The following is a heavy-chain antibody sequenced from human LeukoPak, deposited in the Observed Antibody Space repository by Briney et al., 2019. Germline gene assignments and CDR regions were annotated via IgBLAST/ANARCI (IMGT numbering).Heavy chain of an antibody. V-gene: IGHV3-23*01. CDR1: GFTFSSYA. CDR2: ISGSGGST. J-gene: IGHJ6*02. D-gene: IGHD5-12*01. Sequence: TGGSLRLSRAASGFTFSSYAMSWVRQAPGKGLEWVSAISGSGGSTYYADSVKGRFTISRDNSKNTLYLQMNSLRAEDTAVYYCALALSGEGYYYYYYGMDVWGQGTTVTVSS. CDR3: ALALSGEGYYYYYYGMDV.